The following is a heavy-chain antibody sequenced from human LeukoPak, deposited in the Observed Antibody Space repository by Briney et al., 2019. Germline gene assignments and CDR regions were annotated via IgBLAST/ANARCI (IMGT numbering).Heavy chain of an antibody. V-gene: IGHV5-51*01. CDR3: ARPYYCDSSGYYFGGFDY. CDR1: GYSFTSYW. CDR2: IYPGDSDT. Sequence: GESLKISCKGSGYSFTSYWIGWVRQMPGKGLEWMGIIYPGDSDTRYSPSFQGQVTISADKSISTAYLQWSSLKASDTAMYFCARPYYCDSSGYYFGGFDYWGQGTLVTVSS. D-gene: IGHD3-22*01. J-gene: IGHJ4*02.